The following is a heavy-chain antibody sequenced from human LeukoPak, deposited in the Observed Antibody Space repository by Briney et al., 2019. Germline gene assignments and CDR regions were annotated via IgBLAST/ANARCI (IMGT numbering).Heavy chain of an antibody. CDR1: GYTFANFE. CDR2: MKANSGDT. D-gene: IGHD2-8*02. V-gene: IGHV1-8*01. CDR3: ARGFCTGHACYTAEYLPH. Sequence: ASVKVSCKASGYTFANFEINWVRQAPGQGLEWMGWMKANSGDTSYPEKFRGRVTMTRDTSRNTAYMELSSLTSEDTAVYYCARGFCTGHACYTAEYLPHWGQGTLITVSS. J-gene: IGHJ1*01.